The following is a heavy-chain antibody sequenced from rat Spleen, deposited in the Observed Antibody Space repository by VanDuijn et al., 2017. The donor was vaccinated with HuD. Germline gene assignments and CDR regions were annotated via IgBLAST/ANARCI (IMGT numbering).Heavy chain of an antibody. CDR2: ISSGGST. CDR1: GFSLISNG. V-gene: IGHV2S12*01. CDR3: TRDPFTTRDYFDY. D-gene: IGHD1-1*01. J-gene: IGHJ2*01. Sequence: QVQLKESGPGLVQPSQTLSLTCTVSGFSLISNGVSWVRQPPGKGLEWIAAISSGGSTYFNSVLKSRLSISRDTSKSQVFLKMNSLQTEDTAIYFCTRDPFTTRDYFDYWGQGVMVTVSS.